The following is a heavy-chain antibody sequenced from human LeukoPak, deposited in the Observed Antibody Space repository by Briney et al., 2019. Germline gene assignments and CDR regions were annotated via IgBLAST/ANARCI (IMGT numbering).Heavy chain of an antibody. CDR1: GDSISSYY. CDR3: ARVGHIVAAGTYDY. D-gene: IGHD6-13*01. V-gene: IGHV4-59*12. CDR2: IFYSGSP. Sequence: SETLSLTCTVSGDSISSYYWSWIRQPPRKGLEWIWTIFYSGSPNYNPSLKSRVTTSFDTSKNQFSLKLSFVTAADTAVYYCARVGHIVAAGTYDYWGQGTLVTVSS. J-gene: IGHJ4*02.